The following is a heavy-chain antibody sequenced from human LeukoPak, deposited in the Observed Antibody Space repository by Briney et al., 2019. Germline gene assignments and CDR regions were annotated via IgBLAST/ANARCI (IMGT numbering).Heavy chain of an antibody. CDR1: GFTFSSYA. J-gene: IGHJ4*02. Sequence: GGSLRLSCAASGFTFSSYAMNWVRQAPGKGLVWVSDISGSGGSTYYADSVKGRFTISRDNSNNTLYLQMNSLRVEDTAVYYCAPDPNKWLRNYWGQGTLVTVSS. CDR2: ISGSGGST. CDR3: APDPNKWLRNY. D-gene: IGHD5-12*01. V-gene: IGHV3-23*01.